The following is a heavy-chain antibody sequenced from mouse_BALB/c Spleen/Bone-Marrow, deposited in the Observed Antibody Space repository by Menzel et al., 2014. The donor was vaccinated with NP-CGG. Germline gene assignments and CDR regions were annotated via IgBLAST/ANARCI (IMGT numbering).Heavy chain of an antibody. V-gene: IGHV1-5*01. Sequence: EVELMESGTVLARPGAAVKMSCKASGYTFSNYWMHWIKQRPGQGLEWIGTIYPGNSDTTYNQKFKGKAKLTAVTSASTAYMELSSLTNEDSAVYYCTTLARNNFDYWGQGTTLTVSS. CDR3: TTLARNNFDY. D-gene: IGHD3-1*01. J-gene: IGHJ2*01. CDR1: GYTFSNYW. CDR2: IYPGNSDT.